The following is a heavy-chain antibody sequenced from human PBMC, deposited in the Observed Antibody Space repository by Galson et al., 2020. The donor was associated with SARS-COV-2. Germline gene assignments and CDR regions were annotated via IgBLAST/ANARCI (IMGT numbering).Heavy chain of an antibody. CDR2: IYYSGST. Sequence: SETLSLTCTVSGGSISSGGYYWSWIRQHPGKGLEWIGYIYYSGSTYYNPSLKSRVTISVDTSKNQFSLKLSSVTAADTAVYYCARVTDYGGERYDYWGQGTLVTVSS. V-gene: IGHV4-31*03. J-gene: IGHJ4*02. D-gene: IGHD4-17*01. CDR1: GGSISSGGYY. CDR3: ARVTDYGGERYDY.